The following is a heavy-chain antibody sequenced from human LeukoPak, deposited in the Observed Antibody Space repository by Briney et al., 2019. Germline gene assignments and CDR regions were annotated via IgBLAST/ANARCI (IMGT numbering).Heavy chain of an antibody. J-gene: IGHJ4*02. Sequence: PSETLSLTCTVSGGSISSSSYYWGWIRPPPGKGLEWGGSIYYSGSSYYNPSLKSRVTISVDTSKYQYSLKLSSVTAAATAVYFSAGPALIEQLLAITYISFWGPGTLVTVSS. CDR1: GGSISSSSYY. D-gene: IGHD2-2*01. CDR2: IYYSGSS. CDR3: AGPALIEQLLAITYISF. V-gene: IGHV4-39*01.